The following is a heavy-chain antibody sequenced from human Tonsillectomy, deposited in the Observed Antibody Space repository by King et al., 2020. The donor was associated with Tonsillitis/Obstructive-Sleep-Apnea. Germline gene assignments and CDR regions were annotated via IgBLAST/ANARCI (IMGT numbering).Heavy chain of an antibody. D-gene: IGHD2-2*01. V-gene: IGHV4-34*01. CDR3: ARGVVVVYGYYMDV. Sequence: VQLQQWGAGLLKPSETLSLPCAVYGGSFSGYYWSWIRQPPGKGLEWIGEINHSGSTNYNPSLKSRVTISVDTSKNQFSLKLSSVTAADTAVYYCARGVVVVYGYYMDVWGKGTTVTVSS. J-gene: IGHJ6*03. CDR1: GGSFSGYY. CDR2: INHSGST.